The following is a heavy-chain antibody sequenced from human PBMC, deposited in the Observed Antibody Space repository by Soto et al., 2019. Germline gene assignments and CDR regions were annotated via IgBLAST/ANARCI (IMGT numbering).Heavy chain of an antibody. Sequence: GGSLRLSCAASGFTVSDNYMSWVRQAPGKGLEWVANIKQDGSESNYTDSVKGRFTISRDNAENSLYLQMTSLRAEDTAVYYCASARHIGPWGQGTLVTVSS. V-gene: IGHV3-7*01. CDR1: GFTVSDNY. CDR3: ASARHIGP. J-gene: IGHJ5*02. CDR2: IKQDGSES. D-gene: IGHD2-21*01.